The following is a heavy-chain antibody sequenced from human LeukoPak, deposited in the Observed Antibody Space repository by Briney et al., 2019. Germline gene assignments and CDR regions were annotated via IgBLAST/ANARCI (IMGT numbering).Heavy chain of an antibody. CDR1: GFTFSSYA. CDR3: ARDPEMATIPKYYFDY. CDR2: ISYDGSNK. D-gene: IGHD5-24*01. V-gene: IGHV3-30*04. Sequence: PGRSHRPSYAASGFTFSSYAMHCVRQAPGKGLEWVAVISYDGSNKYYAGSVKGRFTISRDNSKNTLYLQMNSLRAEDTAVYYCARDPEMATIPKYYFDYWGQGTLVTVSS. J-gene: IGHJ4*02.